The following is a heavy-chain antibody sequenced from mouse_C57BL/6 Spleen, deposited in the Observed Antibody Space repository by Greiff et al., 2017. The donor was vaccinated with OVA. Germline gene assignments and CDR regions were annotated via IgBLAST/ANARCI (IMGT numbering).Heavy chain of an antibody. Sequence: QVQLQQSGAELVKPGASVKLSCKASGYTFTSYWMQWVKQRPGPGLEWIGGIDSSDSYTNYNQKFKGKATVTVDTSASTAYMQLSSLTSEDSAVYYCARRRDYGPYYAMDYWGQGTSVTVSS. V-gene: IGHV1-50*01. CDR2: IDSSDSYT. J-gene: IGHJ4*01. D-gene: IGHD2-4*01. CDR3: ARRRDYGPYYAMDY. CDR1: GYTFTSYW.